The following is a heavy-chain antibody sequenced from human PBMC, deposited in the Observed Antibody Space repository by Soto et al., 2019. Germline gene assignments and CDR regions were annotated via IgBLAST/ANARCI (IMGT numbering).Heavy chain of an antibody. CDR1: GGSFSGYF. CDR2: VNHNGRN. Sequence: PSETLSLTCDVYGGSFSGYFWNWIRQSPGKGLEWIGKVNHNGRNNYNPSLKSRVTISLDMSKKQISLKLTSVNAADTAVYYCARGGSSDWQVAFDFWGQGTMVTVSS. D-gene: IGHD6-19*01. CDR3: ARGGSSDWQVAFDF. J-gene: IGHJ3*01. V-gene: IGHV4-34*01.